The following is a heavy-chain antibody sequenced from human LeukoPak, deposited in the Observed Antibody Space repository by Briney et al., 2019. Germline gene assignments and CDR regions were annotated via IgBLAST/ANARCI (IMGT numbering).Heavy chain of an antibody. D-gene: IGHD3-3*01. CDR2: IWYDGSNK. V-gene: IGHV3-33*08. CDR1: GFTFSSYA. CDR3: ARGIKSLFWSGYSAHYFDY. Sequence: GRSLRLSCAASGFTFSSYAMHWVRQAPGKGLEWVAVIWYDGSNKYYADSVKGRFTISRDNSKNTLYLQMNSLRAEDTAVYYCARGIKSLFWSGYSAHYFDYWGQGTLVTVSS. J-gene: IGHJ4*02.